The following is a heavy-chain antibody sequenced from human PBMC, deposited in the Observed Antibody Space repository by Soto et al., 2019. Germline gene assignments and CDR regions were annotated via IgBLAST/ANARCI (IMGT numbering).Heavy chain of an antibody. V-gene: IGHV4-30-2*01. CDR1: GGSTSSGGYS. J-gene: IGHJ6*02. Sequence: PSETLSLTCAVSGGSTSSGGYSWSWIRQPPGKGLEWIGYIYHSGSTYYNPSLKSRVTISVDRSKNQFSLKLSSVTAADTAVYYCARAFHHTIFGAYYYYGMDVWGQGTTVTVSS. D-gene: IGHD3-3*01. CDR2: IYHSGST. CDR3: ARAFHHTIFGAYYYYGMDV.